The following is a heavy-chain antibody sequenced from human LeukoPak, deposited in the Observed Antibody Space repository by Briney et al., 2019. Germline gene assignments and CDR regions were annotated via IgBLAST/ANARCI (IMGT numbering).Heavy chain of an antibody. V-gene: IGHV3-23*01. J-gene: IGHJ4*02. Sequence: GGSLRLSCAASGFTFSNAWMSWVRQAPGKGLEWVSGISGGGGKTHYADSVKGRFTISRDNSKNTVDLQMNSLRVEDTAVYFCAKIAGPGGWGQGTLVTVSS. CDR3: AKIAGPGG. CDR2: ISGGGGKT. CDR1: GFTFSNAW. D-gene: IGHD2-15*01.